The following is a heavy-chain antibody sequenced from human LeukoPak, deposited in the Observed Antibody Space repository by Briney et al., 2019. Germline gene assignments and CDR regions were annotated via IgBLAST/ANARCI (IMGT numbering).Heavy chain of an antibody. Sequence: MSSETLSLTCTVSGYSISSGYYWAWIRQPPGKGLEWIGSIYHSGSTYYNPSLKSRLTISVDTSKNQFSLKLSSVTAADTAVYYCARDGSSWRPFDYWGQGTLVTVSS. CDR1: GYSISSGYY. V-gene: IGHV4-38-2*02. J-gene: IGHJ4*02. D-gene: IGHD6-13*01. CDR2: IYHSGST. CDR3: ARDGSSWRPFDY.